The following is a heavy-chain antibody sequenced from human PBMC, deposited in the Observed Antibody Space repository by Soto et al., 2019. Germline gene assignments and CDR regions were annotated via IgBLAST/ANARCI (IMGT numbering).Heavy chain of an antibody. Sequence: QVQLVQSGAEVQKPGSSVKVSCKASGGTFSSYAISWVRQAPGQGLEWMGGIIPIFGTANYAQKFQGRVTITADESTSTAYMELSSLRSEDTAVYYCAREGGTSNYEYYYGMDVWGQGTTVTVSS. CDR3: AREGGTSNYEYYYGMDV. J-gene: IGHJ6*02. CDR2: IIPIFGTA. V-gene: IGHV1-69*01. CDR1: GGTFSSYA. D-gene: IGHD4-4*01.